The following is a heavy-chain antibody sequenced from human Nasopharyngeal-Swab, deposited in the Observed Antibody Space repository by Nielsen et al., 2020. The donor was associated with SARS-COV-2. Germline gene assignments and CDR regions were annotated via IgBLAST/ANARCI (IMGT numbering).Heavy chain of an antibody. D-gene: IGHD2-2*01. Sequence: WIRQPPGKGLEWIGRIYTSGSTNYNPSLKSRVTISVDTSKNQFSLKLSSVTAADTAVYYCTREGCSSTSCYEIDYWGQGTLVTVSS. V-gene: IGHV4-61*02. CDR3: TREGCSSTSCYEIDY. J-gene: IGHJ4*02. CDR2: IYTSGST.